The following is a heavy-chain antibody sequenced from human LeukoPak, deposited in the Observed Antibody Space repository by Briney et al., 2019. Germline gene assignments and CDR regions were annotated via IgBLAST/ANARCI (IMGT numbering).Heavy chain of an antibody. J-gene: IGHJ4*02. V-gene: IGHV1-69*05. CDR1: GYTFTAYY. D-gene: IGHD6-13*01. Sequence: GASVKVSCKASGYTFTAYYIHWVRQAPGQGLEWMGGIIPIFGTANYAQKFQGRVTITTDESTSTAYMELSSLRSEDTAVYYCARDSSSWYLDYWGQGTLVTVSS. CDR3: ARDSSSWYLDY. CDR2: IIPIFGTA.